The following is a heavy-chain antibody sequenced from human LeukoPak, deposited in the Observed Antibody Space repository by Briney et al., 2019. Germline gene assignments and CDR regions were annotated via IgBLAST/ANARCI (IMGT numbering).Heavy chain of an antibody. J-gene: IGHJ4*02. CDR3: AREAVAGGYYFDY. Sequence: SETLSLTCTVSGGSISSYYWSWIRQPPGKGLEWIGYISYTGSTDYNPSLKSRVTKSVDTSKNQFSLKLRFVTAADTAVYYCAREAVAGGYYFDYWGQGTLVTVSS. D-gene: IGHD6-19*01. CDR2: ISYTGST. CDR1: GGSISSYY. V-gene: IGHV4-59*01.